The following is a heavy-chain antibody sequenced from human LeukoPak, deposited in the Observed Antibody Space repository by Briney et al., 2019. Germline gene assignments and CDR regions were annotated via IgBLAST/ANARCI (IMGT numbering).Heavy chain of an antibody. V-gene: IGHV3-30*04. CDR3: ARDSRLKWTEYYFDF. CDR2: ISFDGKNK. J-gene: IGHJ4*02. D-gene: IGHD3/OR15-3a*01. Sequence: GGSLRLSCVASGFTFNYYAIHWVRQAPGKGLEWVAVISFDGKNKFYADSVKGRFTISRDNSKNTLYLQMNSLKPGDTAVYFCARDSRLKWTEYYFDFWGQGTLVTVSS. CDR1: GFTFNYYA.